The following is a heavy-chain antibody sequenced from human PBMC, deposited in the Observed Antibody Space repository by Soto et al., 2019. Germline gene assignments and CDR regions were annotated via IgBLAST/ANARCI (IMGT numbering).Heavy chain of an antibody. Sequence: LTCTVSGGSISSGGYYWSWIRQHPGKGLEWIGYIYYSGSTYYNPSLKSRVTISVDTSKNQFSLKLSSVTAADTAVYYCASLTIFGVVISRYGMDVWGQGTTVTVSS. CDR2: IYYSGST. V-gene: IGHV4-31*03. D-gene: IGHD3-3*01. CDR3: ASLTIFGVVISRYGMDV. J-gene: IGHJ6*02. CDR1: GGSISSGGYY.